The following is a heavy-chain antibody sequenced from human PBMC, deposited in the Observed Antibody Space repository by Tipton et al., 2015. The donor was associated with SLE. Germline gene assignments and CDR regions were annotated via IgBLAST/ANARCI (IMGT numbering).Heavy chain of an antibody. J-gene: IGHJ4*02. Sequence: TLSLTCAISGGSFSGYAWSWIRQSPGKRLEWIGEISHSGGANYNPSLKSRVTTSVDTSKNQFSLKLSSVTAADTAVYYCAKLQLWYFDSWGQGTLVTVSS. CDR2: ISHSGGA. D-gene: IGHD5-18*01. V-gene: IGHV4-34*01. CDR1: GGSFSGYA. CDR3: AKLQLWYFDS.